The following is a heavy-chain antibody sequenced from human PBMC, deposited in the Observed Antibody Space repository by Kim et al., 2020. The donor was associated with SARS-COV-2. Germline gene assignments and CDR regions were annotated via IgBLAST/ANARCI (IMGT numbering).Heavy chain of an antibody. J-gene: IGHJ3*02. Sequence: SETLSLTCTVSGGSISSSSYYWGWIRQPPGKGLEWIGSIYYSGSTYYNPSLKSRVTISVDTSKNQFSLKLSSVTAADTAVYSCARHGVVTTLITLGAFDIWGQGTMVTVSS. CDR3: ARHGVVTTLITLGAFDI. CDR1: GGSISSSSYY. CDR2: IYYSGST. D-gene: IGHD4-17*01. V-gene: IGHV4-39*01.